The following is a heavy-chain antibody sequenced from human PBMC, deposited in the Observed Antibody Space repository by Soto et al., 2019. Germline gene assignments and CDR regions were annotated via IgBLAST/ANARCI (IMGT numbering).Heavy chain of an antibody. J-gene: IGHJ4*02. CDR3: ARSTTSRGVSPDPYYFDY. Sequence: SETLSLTCTVSGGSISSGGYYWSWIRQHPGKGLEWIGYIYYSGSTYYNPSLKSRVTISVDTSKNQFSLKLSSVTAADTAVYYCARSTTSRGVSPDPYYFDYWGQGTLVTVSS. V-gene: IGHV4-31*03. CDR2: IYYSGST. CDR1: GGSISSGGYY. D-gene: IGHD2-2*01.